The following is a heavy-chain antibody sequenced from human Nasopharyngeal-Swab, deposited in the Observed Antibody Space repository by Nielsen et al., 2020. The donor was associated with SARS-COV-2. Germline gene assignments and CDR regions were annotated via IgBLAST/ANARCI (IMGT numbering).Heavy chain of an antibody. CDR3: TKKIGED. CDR2: INEDGSST. V-gene: IGHV3-74*01. Sequence: GESLKISCAASGFTFSTYWMHWVRQAPVEGLVWVSRINEDGSSTSYADSLKGRFTISRDNAKNTLYLQMNSLRAEDTAVYYCTKKIGEDWGQGTLVTVSS. CDR1: GFTFSTYW. J-gene: IGHJ4*02.